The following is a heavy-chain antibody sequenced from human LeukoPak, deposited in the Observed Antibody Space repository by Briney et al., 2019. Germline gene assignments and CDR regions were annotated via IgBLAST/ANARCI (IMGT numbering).Heavy chain of an antibody. V-gene: IGHV4-4*07. D-gene: IGHD4-4*01. CDR1: GGSISSYY. CDR3: ARASTVTNGYYYDGMDV. Sequence: SETLSLTCTVSGGSISSYYWSWIRQPAVKALEWIGRIYTSGSTNYNPSLKSRVTVSVNTSKNQFSLKLSSVTAADTAVYYCARASTVTNGYYYDGMDVWGQGTTVTVSS. CDR2: IYTSGST. J-gene: IGHJ6*02.